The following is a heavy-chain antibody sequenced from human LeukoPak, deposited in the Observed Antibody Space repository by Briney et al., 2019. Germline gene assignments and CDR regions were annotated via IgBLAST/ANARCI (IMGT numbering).Heavy chain of an antibody. Sequence: PSETLSLTCAVYGGSFSGYYWSWIRQPPGKGLEWIGEINHSGSTNYNPSLKSRVTISVDTSKNQFSLKLSSVTAAGTAVYYCARGVHVLLWFGRKKDAFDIWGQGTMVTVSS. D-gene: IGHD3-10*01. V-gene: IGHV4-34*01. CDR2: INHSGST. CDR3: ARGVHVLLWFGRKKDAFDI. CDR1: GGSFSGYY. J-gene: IGHJ3*02.